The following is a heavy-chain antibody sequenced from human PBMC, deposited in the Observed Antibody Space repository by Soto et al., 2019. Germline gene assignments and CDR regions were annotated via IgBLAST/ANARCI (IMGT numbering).Heavy chain of an antibody. J-gene: IGHJ3*02. Sequence: QVQLVQSGAEVKKPGSSVKVSCKASGGTFSSYTISWVRQAPGQGLEWMGRIIPILGIANYAQKFQGRVTITADKSTSTAYMELSSLRSEDTAVYYCAREWYYYDSSGYSKDAFDIWGQGTMVTVSS. D-gene: IGHD3-22*01. CDR1: GGTFSSYT. CDR2: IIPILGIA. V-gene: IGHV1-69*08. CDR3: AREWYYYDSSGYSKDAFDI.